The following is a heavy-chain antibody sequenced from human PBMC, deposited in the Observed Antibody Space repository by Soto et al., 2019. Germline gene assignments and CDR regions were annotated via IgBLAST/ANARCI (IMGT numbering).Heavy chain of an antibody. D-gene: IGHD3-3*01. V-gene: IGHV2-26*01. CDR1: GFSISNARLG. Sequence: QVTLKESGPVLVKPTEPLTLTCTVSGFSISNARLGVSWIRQPPGKALEWLAHIFSNDAKSYSTSLKSSLTTSKDTSQSQVVLTMTNMDPVDTATYYCARTHNFWSGYHFDYWGQGTLVTVSS. J-gene: IGHJ4*02. CDR2: IFSNDAK. CDR3: ARTHNFWSGYHFDY.